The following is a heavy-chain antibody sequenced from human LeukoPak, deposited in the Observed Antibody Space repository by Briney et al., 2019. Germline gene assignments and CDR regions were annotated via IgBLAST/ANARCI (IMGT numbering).Heavy chain of an antibody. D-gene: IGHD6-13*01. V-gene: IGHV1-2*02. CDR2: INPNSGGT. CDR1: GYTFTGYY. CDR3: ARCIAAAGTGPREFDY. J-gene: IGHJ4*02. Sequence: GASVKVSCKASGYTFTGYYMHWVRQAPGQGLEWMGWINPNSGGTNYAQKFQGRVTMTRDTSISTAYMELSRLRSDDTAVYYCARCIAAAGTGPREFDYWGQGTLVTVSS.